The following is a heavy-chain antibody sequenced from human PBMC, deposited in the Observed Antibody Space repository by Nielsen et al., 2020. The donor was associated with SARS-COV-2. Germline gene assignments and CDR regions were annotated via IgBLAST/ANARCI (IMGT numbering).Heavy chain of an antibody. CDR3: ARGEYSSSPAFDP. CDR1: GYTFTSYY. CDR2: MNPNSGNT. Sequence: ASVKVSCKASGYTFTSYYMHWVRQATGQGLEWMGWMNPNSGNTGYAQKFQGRVTMTRNTSISTAYMELSSLRSEDTAVYYCARGEYSSSPAFDPWGQGTLVTVSS. D-gene: IGHD6-6*01. J-gene: IGHJ5*02. V-gene: IGHV1-8*02.